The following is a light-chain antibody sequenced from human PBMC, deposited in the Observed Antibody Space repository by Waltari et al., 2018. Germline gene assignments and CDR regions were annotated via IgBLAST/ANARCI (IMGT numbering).Light chain of an antibody. CDR3: QHYESLPVT. CDR1: QIISRY. V-gene: IGKV3-20*01. Sequence: SCRASQIISRYLAWYQQKPGQAPRLLIYHASNRATGVPDRFSGSGSGTDFSLTISRLEPEDFAVYYCQHYESLPVTFGQGTKVEIK. J-gene: IGKJ1*01. CDR2: HAS.